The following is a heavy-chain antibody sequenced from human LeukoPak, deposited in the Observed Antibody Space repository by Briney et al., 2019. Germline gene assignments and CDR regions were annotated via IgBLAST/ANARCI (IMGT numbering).Heavy chain of an antibody. Sequence: PGGSLRLSCAASGXTFRSYVVTWVRQAPGKGLEWVPTITGNGDAAYYADSVKGRFTISRDNSRNTLYLQMNSLRADDTAAYYCEKDLTAMTNFDSWGQGTLVTVSS. D-gene: IGHD5-18*01. V-gene: IGHV3-23*01. CDR1: GXTFRSYV. CDR2: ITGNGDAA. J-gene: IGHJ4*02. CDR3: EKDLTAMTNFDS.